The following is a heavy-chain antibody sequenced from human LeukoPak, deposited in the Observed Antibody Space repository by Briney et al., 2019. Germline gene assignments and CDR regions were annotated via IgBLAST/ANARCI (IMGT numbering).Heavy chain of an antibody. D-gene: IGHD3-10*01. CDR3: ARDLYGSRSKRCGMDV. CDR2: ISYDGSDK. V-gene: IGHV3-30*04. CDR1: GFTFSNNV. J-gene: IGHJ6*04. Sequence: PGGSLRVSCAACGFTFSNNVIQGVRQAPGKGLEGVAMISYDGSDKYYADSVKGRYTISRDNSKNTLYLQMTSLRAEDTAVYYCARDLYGSRSKRCGMDVWGKGTTVTVST.